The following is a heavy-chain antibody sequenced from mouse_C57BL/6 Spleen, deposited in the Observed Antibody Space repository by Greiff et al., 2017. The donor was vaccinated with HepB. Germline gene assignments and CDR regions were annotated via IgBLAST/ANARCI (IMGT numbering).Heavy chain of an antibody. CDR2: INPNNGGT. CDR3: ARVGTGAMDY. D-gene: IGHD4-1*01. Sequence: EVQLQQSGPELVKPGASVKISCKASGYTFTDYYMNWVKQSHGKSLEWIGDINPNNGGTSYNQKFKGKATLTVDKSSSTAYMELRSLTSEDSAVYYCARVGTGAMDYWGQGTSVTVSS. CDR1: GYTFTDYY. V-gene: IGHV1-26*01. J-gene: IGHJ4*01.